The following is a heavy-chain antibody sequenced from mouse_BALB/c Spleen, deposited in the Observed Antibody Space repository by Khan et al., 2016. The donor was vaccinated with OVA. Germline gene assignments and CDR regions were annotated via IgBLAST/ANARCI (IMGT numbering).Heavy chain of an antibody. Sequence: EVQLQESGPGLVKPSQSLSLTCTVTGYSNTRDYAWNWIRQFPGNKLEWMGYISYSGSTSYNPSLKSRISITRDTSKNQFFLQLNSVTTEDTATYYCARGNYYGYAMDYWGQGTSVTVSS. V-gene: IGHV3-2*02. CDR2: ISYSGST. J-gene: IGHJ4*01. CDR1: GYSNTRDYA. D-gene: IGHD1-1*01. CDR3: ARGNYYGYAMDY.